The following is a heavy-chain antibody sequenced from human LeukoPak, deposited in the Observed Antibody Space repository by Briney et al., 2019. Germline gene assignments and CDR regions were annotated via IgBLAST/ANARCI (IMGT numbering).Heavy chain of an antibody. CDR2: IIWNGGSR. CDR1: GFNFDDYV. D-gene: IGHD3-10*02. CDR3: AELGITMIGGV. V-gene: IGHV3-20*04. Sequence: GGSLRLSCAASGFNFDDYVMSWVRQAPGKGLEWVSGIIWNGGSRGYADSVKGRFTISRDNAKNSLYLQMNSLRAEDTAVYYCAELGITMIGGVWGKGTTVTISS. J-gene: IGHJ6*04.